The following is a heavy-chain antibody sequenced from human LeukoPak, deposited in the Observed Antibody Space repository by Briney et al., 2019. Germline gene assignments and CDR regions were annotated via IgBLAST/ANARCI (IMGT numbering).Heavy chain of an antibody. CDR3: ARRYRTGVFVC. CDR2: INYSGGT. J-gene: IGHJ4*02. CDR1: GGSISSHY. V-gene: IGHV4-59*08. D-gene: IGHD7-27*01. Sequence: SETLSLTCTVSGGSISSHYWSWIRQPPGKGLEWIGYINYSGGTNYNPSLKSRVTISVDTSKNQFSLNLSSVTAADTAVYYCARRYRTGVFVCWGQGTLVTVSS.